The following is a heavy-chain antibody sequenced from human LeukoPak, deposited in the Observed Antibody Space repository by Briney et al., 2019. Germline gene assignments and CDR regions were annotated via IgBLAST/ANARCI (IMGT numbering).Heavy chain of an antibody. CDR3: ARDYRGFTPGWFDD. J-gene: IGHJ4*02. Sequence: SETLSLTCTVSGGPISNYYWSWLRQPPGKGLEWIGFVYDIDSTNYNPSLMRRVTISVDTSRNQFSLKLRSVTAADTAVYFCARDYRGFTPGWFDDWGQGALVTVSS. D-gene: IGHD6-19*01. V-gene: IGHV4-59*01. CDR2: VYDIDST. CDR1: GGPISNYY.